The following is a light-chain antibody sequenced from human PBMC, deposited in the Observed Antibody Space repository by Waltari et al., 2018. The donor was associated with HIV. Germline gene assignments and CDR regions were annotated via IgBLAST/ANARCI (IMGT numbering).Light chain of an antibody. CDR3: QQHSAWPLT. J-gene: IGKJ4*01. CDR2: GAF. Sequence: EIVMTQSPATLSVSPGEGATLSCRASQNVGGALAWYQLKPGHAPRLLIYGAFTRATGIPARFGASGSGTEFTLTISGLQSEDFALYYCQQHSAWPLTFGGGTNVEI. CDR1: QNVGGA. V-gene: IGKV3-15*01.